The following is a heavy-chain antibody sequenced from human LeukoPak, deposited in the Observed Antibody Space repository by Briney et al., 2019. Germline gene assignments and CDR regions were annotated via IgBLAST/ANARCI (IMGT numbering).Heavy chain of an antibody. Sequence: GGSLRLSCAASGFTFSSYAMSWVRQAPGKGLEWASAISGSGGSTYYADSVRGRFTISRDNSKNTLYLQMNSLRAEDTAVYYCAKVDTAMAAAFDYWGQGTLVTVSS. CDR2: ISGSGGST. V-gene: IGHV3-23*01. CDR3: AKVDTAMAAAFDY. J-gene: IGHJ4*02. D-gene: IGHD5-18*01. CDR1: GFTFSSYA.